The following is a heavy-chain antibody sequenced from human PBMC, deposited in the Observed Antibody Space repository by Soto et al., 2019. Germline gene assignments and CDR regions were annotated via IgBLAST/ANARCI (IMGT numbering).Heavy chain of an antibody. D-gene: IGHD3-3*01. CDR2: IWYDGSNK. Sequence: GGSLRLSCAASGFTFSSYGMHWVRQAPGKGLEWVAVIWYDGSNKYYADSVKGRFTISRDNSKNTLYLQMNSLRAEDTAVYYCARDHFEGLLSKLLPMDVWGQGTTVTVSS. J-gene: IGHJ6*02. V-gene: IGHV3-33*01. CDR3: ARDHFEGLLSKLLPMDV. CDR1: GFTFSSYG.